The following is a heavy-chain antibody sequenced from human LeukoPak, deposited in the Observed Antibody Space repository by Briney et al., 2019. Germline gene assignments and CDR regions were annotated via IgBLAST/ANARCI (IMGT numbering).Heavy chain of an antibody. J-gene: IGHJ4*02. V-gene: IGHV3-23*01. CDR2: IIANGVNT. CDR1: GFTFSSYA. CDR3: AKYWVDTVLVPFDY. D-gene: IGHD5-18*01. Sequence: GGSLRLSCAASGFTFSSYAMSWVRQAPGKGLEWVSGIIANGVNTYYADSVQGRFTISRDNSKNTLYLQMNSPRAEDTAVYYCAKYWVDTVLVPFDYWGQGTLATVSS.